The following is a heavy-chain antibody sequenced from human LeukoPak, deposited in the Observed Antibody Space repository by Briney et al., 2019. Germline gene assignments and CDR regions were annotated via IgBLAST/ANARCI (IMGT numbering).Heavy chain of an antibody. J-gene: IGHJ4*02. V-gene: IGHV1-46*01. D-gene: IGHD2-2*01. Sequence: ASVKVSCKASGYTFTSYYMHWVRQAPGQGLEWMGIINPSGGGTSYAQKFQGRVTMTRDTSTSTVYMELSSLRSEDTAVYYCARAGGYCSSTSCYVLGYWGQGTLATVSS. CDR3: ARAGGYCSSTSCYVLGY. CDR2: INPSGGGT. CDR1: GYTFTSYY.